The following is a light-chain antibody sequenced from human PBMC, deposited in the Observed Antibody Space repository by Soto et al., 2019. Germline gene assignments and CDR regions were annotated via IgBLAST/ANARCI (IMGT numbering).Light chain of an antibody. CDR3: SSYTSSSIDYF. J-gene: IGLJ1*01. Sequence: QSALTQPASVSGSLGQSITISCTGTSSDVGGYNYVSWYQQHPGKAPKLMIYEVSNRPSGVSNRFSGSKSGNTASLTISGLLAEDDADYYCSSYTSSSIDYFFGTGTKLTVL. V-gene: IGLV2-14*01. CDR1: SSDVGGYNY. CDR2: EVS.